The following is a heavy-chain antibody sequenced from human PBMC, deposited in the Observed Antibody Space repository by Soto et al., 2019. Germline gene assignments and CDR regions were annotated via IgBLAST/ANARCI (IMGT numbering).Heavy chain of an antibody. D-gene: IGHD5-18*01. Sequence: RGALRLSCAASGFTFSSYSMHWVRHLPGKGLEWVAFVLYDGSNKYYADSVKGRFTISRDNSKNTVYLQMNSLRVEDTAVYYCVRLTGDSHVLDYWGQGAMVTVSS. CDR2: VLYDGSNK. V-gene: IGHV3-30-3*01. CDR1: GFTFSSYS. CDR3: VRLTGDSHVLDY. J-gene: IGHJ4*02.